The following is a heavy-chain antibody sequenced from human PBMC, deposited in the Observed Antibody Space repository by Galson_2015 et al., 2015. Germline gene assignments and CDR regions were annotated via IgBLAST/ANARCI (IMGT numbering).Heavy chain of an antibody. CDR1: GFTFSSYG. CDR3: AKDIEGHILTQLSHC. D-gene: IGHD3-9*01. CDR2: ISYDGSNK. V-gene: IGHV3-30*18. J-gene: IGHJ4*02. Sequence: SLRLSCAASGFTFSSYGTHWVRQAPGKGLEWVAVISYDGSNKYYADSVKGRSTISRDNSKNTLYLQMNSLRAEDTAVYYCAKDIEGHILTQLSHCSGQGPLVTVSS.